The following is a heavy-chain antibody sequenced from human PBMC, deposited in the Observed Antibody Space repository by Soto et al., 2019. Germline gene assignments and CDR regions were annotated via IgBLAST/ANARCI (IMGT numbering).Heavy chain of an antibody. D-gene: IGHD2-15*01. V-gene: IGHV2-5*02. J-gene: IGHJ4*02. CDR3: AHRPSYCSSGSCYSGFDY. CDR1: GFSLSTSGVG. Sequence: QITLKESGPTLVKPTQTLTLTCTFSGFSLSTSGVGVGWIRQPPGKALECLALIYWDDDKRYSPSLKSRLTSTKDTSKNQVVLTMTNMDPVDTATYYCAHRPSYCSSGSCYSGFDYCGQGTLVTVSS. CDR2: IYWDDDK.